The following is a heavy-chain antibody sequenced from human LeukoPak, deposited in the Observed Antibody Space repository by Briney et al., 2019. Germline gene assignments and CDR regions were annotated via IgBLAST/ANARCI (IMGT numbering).Heavy chain of an antibody. CDR2: ISSSSSYI. J-gene: IGHJ4*02. V-gene: IGHV3-21*01. Sequence: GGSLRVSCSASGFTFSSYSMNWVRQAPGKGLEWVSSISSSSSYIYYADSVKGRFTISRDNAKNSLYLQMNSLRAEDTAVYYCARDWVAVASFDYWGQGTLVPVFS. CDR1: GFTFSSYS. D-gene: IGHD6-19*01. CDR3: ARDWVAVASFDY.